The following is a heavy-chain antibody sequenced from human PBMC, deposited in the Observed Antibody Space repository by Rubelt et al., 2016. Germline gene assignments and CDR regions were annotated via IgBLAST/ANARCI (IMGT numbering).Heavy chain of an antibody. CDR2: ISPYNGDT. D-gene: IGHD4-17*01. CDR3: LGADYEFGFDP. V-gene: IGHV1-18*01. CDR1: GYTFTSYG. Sequence: QVQLVQSGVEVKKPGASVKVSCKASGYTFTSYGISWVRQAPGQGLEWMGWISPYNGDTKYGQKFQGRVTMTTDTSTSTAYMERSSLRSEDTAGYYCLGADYEFGFDPWGQGTLVTVSS. J-gene: IGHJ5*02.